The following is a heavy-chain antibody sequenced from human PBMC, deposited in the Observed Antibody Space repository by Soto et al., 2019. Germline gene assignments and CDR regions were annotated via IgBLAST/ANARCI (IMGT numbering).Heavy chain of an antibody. V-gene: IGHV3-33*01. CDR1: GFTFTNYG. CDR3: TRDPYSASRYYFDS. J-gene: IGHJ4*02. D-gene: IGHD1-26*01. CDR2: IWSDGSNK. Sequence: GGSPSLSCAASGFTFTNYGMHWVRQAPGKGLEWVAVIWSDGSNKYYADSVKGRFTISKDNSQNTLYLQMNSLRPEDTAVYYCTRDPYSASRYYFDSWGQGTLGSVSS.